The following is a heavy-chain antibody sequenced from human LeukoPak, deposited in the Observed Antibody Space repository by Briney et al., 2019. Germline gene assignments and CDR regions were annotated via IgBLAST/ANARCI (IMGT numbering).Heavy chain of an antibody. J-gene: IGHJ4*02. CDR1: GGTFSSYA. Sequence: VASVKVSCKASGGTFSSYAISWVRQAPGQGLEWMGWINTYKGDTPYAQKLQGRVTMTADTSTNTAYMELRSLRFDDTAVYYCAREFGHCYGDNCFYFFDTWGQGFRVTVSS. V-gene: IGHV1-18*01. CDR3: AREFGHCYGDNCFYFFDT. D-gene: IGHD4-23*01. CDR2: INTYKGDT.